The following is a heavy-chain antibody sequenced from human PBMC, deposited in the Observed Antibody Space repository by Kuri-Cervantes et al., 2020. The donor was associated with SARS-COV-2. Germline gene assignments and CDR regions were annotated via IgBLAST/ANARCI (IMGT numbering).Heavy chain of an antibody. CDR1: GFTFSDYS. CDR2: IGSSSSII. CDR3: ARDLSSGLWAFDY. D-gene: IGHD5-18*01. V-gene: IGHV3-48*01. Sequence: GESLKISCAASGFTFSDYSMNWVRQAPGKGLEWVSYIGSSSSIIYYADSMKGRFTISRDNAKNSLSLQMNSLRAEDTAVYYCARDLSSGLWAFDYWGQGTLVTVSS. J-gene: IGHJ4*02.